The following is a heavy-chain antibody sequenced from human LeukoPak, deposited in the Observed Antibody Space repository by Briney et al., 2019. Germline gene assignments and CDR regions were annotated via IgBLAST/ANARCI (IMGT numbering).Heavy chain of an antibody. Sequence: GGSLRLSCAASGFTFSSYSMNWVRQAPGKGLEWVSYISSSSSTIYYADSVKGRFTISRDNAKNSLYLQMNSLRAEDTAVYYCARSGIAAPRGNWFDPWGQGTLVTVSS. V-gene: IGHV3-48*01. CDR2: ISSSSSTI. D-gene: IGHD6-13*01. CDR1: GFTFSSYS. J-gene: IGHJ5*02. CDR3: ARSGIAAPRGNWFDP.